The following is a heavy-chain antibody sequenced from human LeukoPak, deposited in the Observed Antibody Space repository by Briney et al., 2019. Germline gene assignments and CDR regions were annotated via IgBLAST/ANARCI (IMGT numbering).Heavy chain of an antibody. Sequence: GGSLRLSCSASGFTFSNYEMSWVRQTPGKGLEWVSYISSSGSSTYYADSVKGRFTISRDNAKSSLCLQMDSLRAGDTAVYYCAREDGSQLDYWGRGTLVTVSS. CDR2: ISSSGSST. CDR1: GFTFSNYE. V-gene: IGHV3-48*03. J-gene: IGHJ4*02. CDR3: AREDGSQLDY. D-gene: IGHD1-26*01.